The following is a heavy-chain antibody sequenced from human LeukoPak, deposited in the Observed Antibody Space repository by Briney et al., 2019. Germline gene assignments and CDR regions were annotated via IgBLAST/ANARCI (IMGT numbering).Heavy chain of an antibody. CDR1: GFTFSSYA. D-gene: IGHD3-22*01. J-gene: IGHJ4*02. CDR2: ISYDGSNK. V-gene: IGHV3-30-3*01. CDR3: ARGYDPDSSGYYSYDY. Sequence: GGSLRLSCAASGFTFSSYAMRWVRQAPGKGLEWVAVISYDGSNKYYADSVKGRFTISRDNSKNTLYLQMNSLRAEDTAVYYCARGYDPDSSGYYSYDYWGQGTLVTVSS.